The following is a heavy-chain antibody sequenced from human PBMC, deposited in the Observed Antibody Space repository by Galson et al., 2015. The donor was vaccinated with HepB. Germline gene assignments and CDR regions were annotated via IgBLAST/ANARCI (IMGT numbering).Heavy chain of an antibody. V-gene: IGHV1-18*04. D-gene: IGHD4-17*01. CDR3: ARDRTVTTERDYYFYYPMDV. J-gene: IGHJ6*02. CDR2: ISTYNGKI. Sequence: SVKVSCKASGYTFSRYGFSWVRQAPRQGLEWMGWISTYNGKIRYAQKFQGRITMTTDASTNTAYLELRTLRLDDTAVYFCARDRTVTTERDYYFYYPMDVWGQGTTVTVS. CDR1: GYTFSRYG.